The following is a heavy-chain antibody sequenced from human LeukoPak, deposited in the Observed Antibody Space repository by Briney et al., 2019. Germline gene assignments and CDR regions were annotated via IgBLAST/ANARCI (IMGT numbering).Heavy chain of an antibody. Sequence: GASVKVSCKASGGTFSSYAISWVRQAPGQGLEWMGGNIPIFGTANYAQKFQGRVTITTDESTSTAYMELSSLRSEDTAVYYCARDYQLPNWFDPWGQGTLVTVSS. V-gene: IGHV1-69*05. CDR1: GGTFSSYA. J-gene: IGHJ5*02. CDR2: NIPIFGTA. CDR3: ARDYQLPNWFDP. D-gene: IGHD2-2*01.